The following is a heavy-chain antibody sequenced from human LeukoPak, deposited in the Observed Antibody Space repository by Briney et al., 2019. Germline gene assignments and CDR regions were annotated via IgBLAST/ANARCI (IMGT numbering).Heavy chain of an antibody. J-gene: IGHJ3*02. D-gene: IGHD5-18*01. Sequence: PSQTLSLTCTVSGGSISSGGYYWSWIRQHPGTGLEWIGYIYYSGSTYYNPSLKSRVTISVDTSKNQFSLKLSSVTAADTAVYYCARDRLTAMASSGAFDIWGQGTMVTVSS. V-gene: IGHV4-31*03. CDR2: IYYSGST. CDR1: GGSISSGGYY. CDR3: ARDRLTAMASSGAFDI.